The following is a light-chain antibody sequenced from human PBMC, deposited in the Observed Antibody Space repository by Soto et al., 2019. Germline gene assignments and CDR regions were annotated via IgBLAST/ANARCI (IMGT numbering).Light chain of an antibody. CDR1: QSINNL. CDR3: QQYDSYPLT. J-gene: IGKJ4*01. Sequence: DVQMTQSPSTLSASVGDRVTITFRASQSINNLLAWYQQKPGKAPKFLIYDVSTLESGVPSRFGGSGSGTEFTLTISSLQPEDFATYYCQQYDSYPLTFGGGTKVDIK. V-gene: IGKV1-5*01. CDR2: DVS.